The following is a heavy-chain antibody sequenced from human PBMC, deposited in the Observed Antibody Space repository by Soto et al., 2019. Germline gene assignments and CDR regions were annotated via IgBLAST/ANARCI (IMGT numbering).Heavy chain of an antibody. J-gene: IGHJ6*02. Sequence: QVQLVESGGGVVHPERSLRLSCSASEFTFSSYAMHWVRQAPGKGLEWVAGISYDGGHKFYGDSVRDRFSISRNSFKTTVFLQMNSLRPEDTAAYYCARVKTDYSNPRGPFFFYGMDVWGQGTTVTVSS. V-gene: IGHV3-30-3*01. CDR1: EFTFSSYA. CDR3: ARVKTDYSNPRGPFFFYGMDV. CDR2: ISYDGGHK. D-gene: IGHD4-4*01.